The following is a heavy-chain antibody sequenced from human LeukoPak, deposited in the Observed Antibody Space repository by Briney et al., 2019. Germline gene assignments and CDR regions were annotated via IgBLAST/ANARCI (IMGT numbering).Heavy chain of an antibody. J-gene: IGHJ6*02. CDR3: TILYYDFWSGYGMDV. Sequence: GGSLRLSCAASGFTFSNAWMSWVRQAPGKGLEWVGRIKSKTDGGTTDYAAPVKGRFTISRDDSKNTLYLQMNSLKTEDTAVYYCTILYYDFWSGYGMDVWGQGTTVTVSS. D-gene: IGHD3-3*01. CDR2: IKSKTDGGTT. V-gene: IGHV3-15*01. CDR1: GFTFSNAW.